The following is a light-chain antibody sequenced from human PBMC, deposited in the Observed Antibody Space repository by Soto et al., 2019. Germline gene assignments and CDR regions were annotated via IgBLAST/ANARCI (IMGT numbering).Light chain of an antibody. Sequence: QSVLTQPPSASGTPGQRVTISCSGSSSNIGSHTVHWYKQLPGTAPKLLIYSNTQRPSGVPDRFSGSKSGTSASLAISGLQSEDEADYYCAAWDDSPNGPVFGGGTKLTVL. CDR3: AAWDDSPNGPV. V-gene: IGLV1-44*01. CDR2: SNT. J-gene: IGLJ2*01. CDR1: SSNIGSHT.